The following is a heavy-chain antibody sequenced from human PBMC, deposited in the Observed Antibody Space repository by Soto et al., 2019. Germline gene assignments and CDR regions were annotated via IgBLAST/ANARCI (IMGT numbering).Heavy chain of an antibody. D-gene: IGHD6-6*01. J-gene: IGHJ6*02. CDR2: ISAYNGNT. Sequence: ASVKVSCKASGYTFTSCGISCVRQAPGQGLEWMGWISAYNGNTNYAQKLQGRVTMTTDTSTSTAYMELRSLRSDDTAVYYCARAMGIAARPDAYYYYGMDVWGQGTTVTVSS. CDR3: ARAMGIAARPDAYYYYGMDV. CDR1: GYTFTSCG. V-gene: IGHV1-18*01.